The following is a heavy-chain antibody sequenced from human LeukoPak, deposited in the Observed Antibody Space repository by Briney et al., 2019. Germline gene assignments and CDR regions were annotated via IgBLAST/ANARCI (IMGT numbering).Heavy chain of an antibody. J-gene: IGHJ3*02. Sequence: PGGSLRLSCAASGFTFSSYAMSWVRQAPGKGLEWVSAISGSGGSTYYADSVKGRFTISRDNSKNTLYLQMNSLRAEDTAVYYCAKVCKGSPLFGWVLGGDCYFDIWGQGTMVTVSS. CDR1: GFTFSSYA. D-gene: IGHD2-21*02. CDR2: ISGSGGST. V-gene: IGHV3-23*01. CDR3: AKVCKGSPLFGWVLGGDCYFDI.